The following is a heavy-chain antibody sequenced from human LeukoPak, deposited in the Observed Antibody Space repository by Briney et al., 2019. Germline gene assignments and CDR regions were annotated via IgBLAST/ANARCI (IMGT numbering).Heavy chain of an antibody. CDR1: GFTFSSYA. Sequence: PGGSLRLSCAASGFTFSSYAMHWVRQAPGKGLEWVAVILHDGSNKQYADSVKGRFTISRHDSKNTLYLQMNSLGAEDTAVYYCARGGNGYKWAFDIWGQGTMVTVSS. CDR3: ARGGNGYKWAFDI. CDR2: ILHDGSNK. J-gene: IGHJ3*02. V-gene: IGHV3-30*03. D-gene: IGHD3-22*01.